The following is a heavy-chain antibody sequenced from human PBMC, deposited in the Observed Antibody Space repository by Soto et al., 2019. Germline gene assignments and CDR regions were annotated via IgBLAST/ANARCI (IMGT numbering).Heavy chain of an antibody. CDR3: AKVNFFDTPGTFDV. CDR2: IAGSGGMT. Sequence: PGGALRLSCSASGFTFRRYGMHWVRLAPGRGLEWVATIAGSGGMTYYTNSVRGRFTISRDNSKNTVSLQMSSLRAEDTAMYFCAKVNFFDTPGTFDVWGQGTPVTVPS. J-gene: IGHJ3*01. V-gene: IGHV3-23*01. D-gene: IGHD2-15*01. CDR1: GFTFRRYG.